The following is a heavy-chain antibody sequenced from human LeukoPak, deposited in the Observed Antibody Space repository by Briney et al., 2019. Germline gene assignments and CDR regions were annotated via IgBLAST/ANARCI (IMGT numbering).Heavy chain of an antibody. CDR3: AKDMDSSGWRNSYYYYYGMDV. V-gene: IGHV3-43*01. CDR2: ISWDGGST. CDR1: GFTFDDYT. J-gene: IGHJ6*02. D-gene: IGHD6-19*01. Sequence: GGSLRLSCAASGFTFDDYTMHWVRQAPGKGLERVSLISWDGGSTYYADSVKGRFTISRDNSKNSLYLQMNSLRTEDTALYYCAKDMDSSGWRNSYYYYYGMDVWGQGTTVTVSS.